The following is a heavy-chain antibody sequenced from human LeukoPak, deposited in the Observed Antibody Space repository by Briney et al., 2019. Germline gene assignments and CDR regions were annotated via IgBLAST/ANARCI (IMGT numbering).Heavy chain of an antibody. CDR1: GGSISSGSYY. CDR3: ARVQFGAAGSFDC. D-gene: IGHD6-19*01. J-gene: IGHJ4*02. V-gene: IGHV4-61*02. CDR2: IFTSGRT. Sequence: SQTLSLTCTVSGGSISSGSYYWSWIRQPAGKGLEWIGRIFTSGRTDYNPSLRSRVAMSVDTSKNQFSLKLSSVTAADTAVYFCARVQFGAAGSFDCWGQGTLVTVSS.